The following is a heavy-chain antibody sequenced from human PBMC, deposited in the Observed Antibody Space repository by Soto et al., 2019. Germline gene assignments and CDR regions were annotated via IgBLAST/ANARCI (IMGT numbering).Heavy chain of an antibody. V-gene: IGHV1-2*02. CDR2: INPNSGGT. CDR1: GYTFTGYY. Sequence: ASVKVSCKASGYTFTGYYMHWVRQAPGQGLEWVGWINPNSGGTNYAQKFQGRVTMTRDTSISTAYMELSRLRSDDTAVYYCARAATSMVRGVIISDYWGQGTLVTVSS. J-gene: IGHJ4*02. D-gene: IGHD3-10*01. CDR3: ARAATSMVRGVIISDY.